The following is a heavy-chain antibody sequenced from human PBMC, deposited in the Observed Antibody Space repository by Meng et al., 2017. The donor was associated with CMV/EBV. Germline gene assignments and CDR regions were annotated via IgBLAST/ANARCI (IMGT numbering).Heavy chain of an antibody. CDR3: ARDLKYYYDSSGHYGMDV. Sequence: SETLSLTCAVYGGSFSSYYWSWIRQPPGKGLEWIGYIYYSGSTNYNPSLKSRVTISVDTSKNQFSLKLSSVTAADTAVYYCARDLKYYYDSSGHYGMDVWGQGTTVTVSS. J-gene: IGHJ6*02. CDR1: GGSFSSYY. D-gene: IGHD3-22*01. CDR2: IYYSGST. V-gene: IGHV4-59*01.